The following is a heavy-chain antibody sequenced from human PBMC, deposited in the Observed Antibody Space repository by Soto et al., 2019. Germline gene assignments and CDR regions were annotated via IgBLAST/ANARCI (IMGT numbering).Heavy chain of an antibody. Sequence: QMQLVQSGPEVKKPGTSVKVSCKASGFTFTSSAMQWVRQARGQRLEWIGWIVVGSGNTNYAQKFQERVTITRDMSTSTAYMELSSLRSEDTAVYYCAADKDGPALRYFDWFLPRGGWGQGTLVTVSS. CDR2: IVVGSGNT. CDR3: AADKDGPALRYFDWFLPRGG. CDR1: GFTFTSSA. D-gene: IGHD3-9*01. V-gene: IGHV1-58*02. J-gene: IGHJ4*02.